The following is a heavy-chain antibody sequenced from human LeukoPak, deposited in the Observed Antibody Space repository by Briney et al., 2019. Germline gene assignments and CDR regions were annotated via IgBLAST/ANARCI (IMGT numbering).Heavy chain of an antibody. J-gene: IGHJ4*02. V-gene: IGHV3-7*01. CDR2: IKQDGSEK. D-gene: IGHD6-13*01. CDR1: GFTFSSHW. CDR3: ARLGDAYSSSWYRLEYYFDY. Sequence: GGSLRLSCAASGFTFSSHWMSWVRQAPGKGLEWVANIKQDGSEKYYVDSVKGRFTISRDNAKNSLYLQMNSLRAEDTAVYYCARLGDAYSSSWYRLEYYFDYWGQGTLVTVSS.